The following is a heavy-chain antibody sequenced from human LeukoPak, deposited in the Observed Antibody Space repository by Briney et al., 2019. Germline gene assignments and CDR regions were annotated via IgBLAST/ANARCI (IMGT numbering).Heavy chain of an antibody. CDR1: GFTLSSYG. J-gene: IGHJ4*02. CDR3: AKGKDIVVVPAATLDY. CDR2: IRYDGSNK. Sequence: PGGSLRLSCAASGFTLSSYGMHWVRQAPGKGLEWVAFIRYDGSNKYYADSVKGRFTISRDNSKNTLYLQMNSLRAEDTAVYYCAKGKDIVVVPAATLDYWGQGTLVTVSS. V-gene: IGHV3-30*02. D-gene: IGHD2-2*01.